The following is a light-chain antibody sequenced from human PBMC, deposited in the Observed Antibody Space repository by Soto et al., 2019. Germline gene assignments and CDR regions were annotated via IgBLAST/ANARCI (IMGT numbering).Light chain of an antibody. Sequence: EIVLTQSPGTLSLSPGERATLSCRASQSVSSSFLAWHQQRPGQAPRLLIYGASSRATGIPDRFSGSGSGTDFTLTISRLEPEDFAVYYCQQYDSSPVTFDQGTKVEIK. CDR2: GAS. CDR3: QQYDSSPVT. CDR1: QSVSSSF. V-gene: IGKV3-20*01. J-gene: IGKJ1*01.